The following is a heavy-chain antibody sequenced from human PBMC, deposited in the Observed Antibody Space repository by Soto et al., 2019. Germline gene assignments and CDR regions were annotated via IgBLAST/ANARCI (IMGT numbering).Heavy chain of an antibody. J-gene: IGHJ4*02. CDR3: AKSMGRLNFDY. V-gene: IGHV3-23*01. D-gene: IGHD6-25*01. CDR1: GFTFSSYV. Sequence: EVQLLESGGALVQPGGSPRLSCAASGFTFSSYVMNWVRQAPGKGLEWVSSISDSGASIYYADSVKGRFTISRDNSKNTLYLQMNSLRAEDTAVYYCAKSMGRLNFDYWGQGTLVTVSS. CDR2: ISDSGASI.